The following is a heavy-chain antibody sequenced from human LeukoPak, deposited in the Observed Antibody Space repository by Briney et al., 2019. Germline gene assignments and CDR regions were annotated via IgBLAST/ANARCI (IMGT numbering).Heavy chain of an antibody. CDR2: IYYSGST. V-gene: IGHV4-31*03. Sequence: PSETLSLTCTVSGGSISSGGYYWSWIRQHPGQGLEWIGYIYYSGSTYYNPSLKSRVTISVDTSKNQFSLKLSSVTAADTAVYYCAREAPFWSGYYTKGSGYYYYYMDVWGKGTTVTVSS. CDR1: GGSISSGGYY. J-gene: IGHJ6*03. D-gene: IGHD3-3*01. CDR3: AREAPFWSGYYTKGSGYYYYYMDV.